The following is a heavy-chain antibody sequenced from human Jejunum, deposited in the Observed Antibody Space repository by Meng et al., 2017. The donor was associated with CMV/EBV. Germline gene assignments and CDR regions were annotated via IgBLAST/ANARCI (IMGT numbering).Heavy chain of an antibody. V-gene: IGHV1-2*02. CDR1: TFTGHY. CDR3: ASQGYDFWSGYYAFDI. CDR2: INPNSGGA. J-gene: IGHJ3*02. D-gene: IGHD3-3*01. Sequence: TFTGHYMHWVRQAPGQGLEWMGRINPNSGGASYAQKFQGRVTMTRDTSISTAYMGLNRLRSDDTAVYYCASQGYDFWSGYYAFDIWGQGTKVTVSS.